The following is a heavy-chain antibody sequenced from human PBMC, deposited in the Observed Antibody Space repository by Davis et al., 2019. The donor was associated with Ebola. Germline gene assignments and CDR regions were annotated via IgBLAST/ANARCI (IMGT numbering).Heavy chain of an antibody. D-gene: IGHD1-14*01. CDR2: FDPEDAEA. CDR3: SIGGTTGGIDY. J-gene: IGHJ4*02. Sequence: ASVKVSCKVSGYTLAELSVHWVRQAPGRGLEWMGAFDPEDAEAIYTRKFQGRITMTEDTSTGTAYMELSSLRSEDTAVYYCSIGGTTGGIDYWGQGTPGTVSP. CDR1: GYTLAELS. V-gene: IGHV1-24*01.